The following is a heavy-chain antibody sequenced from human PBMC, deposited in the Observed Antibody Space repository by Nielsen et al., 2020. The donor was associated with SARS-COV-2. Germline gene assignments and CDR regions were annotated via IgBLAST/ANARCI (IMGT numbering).Heavy chain of an antibody. Sequence: GESLKISCAASGFTFSSYAMHWVRQAPGKGLEWVAVISYDGSNKYYADSVKGRFTISRDNSKNTLYLQMNSLRAEDTAVYYCARDPRAGVVVTTLGYWGQGTLVTVSS. J-gene: IGHJ4*02. V-gene: IGHV3-30-3*01. CDR2: ISYDGSNK. CDR1: GFTFSSYA. D-gene: IGHD2-21*02. CDR3: ARDPRAGVVVTTLGY.